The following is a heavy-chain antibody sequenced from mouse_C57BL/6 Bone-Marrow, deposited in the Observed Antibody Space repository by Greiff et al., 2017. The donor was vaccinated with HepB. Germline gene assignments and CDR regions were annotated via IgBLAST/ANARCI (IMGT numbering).Heavy chain of an antibody. CDR2: IYWDDDK. V-gene: IGHV8-12*01. Sequence: QVQLKESGPGILQSSQTLSLTCSFSGFSLSTSGMGVSWIRQPSGKGLEWLAHIYWDDDKRYNPSLKSRLTISKDTSRNQVFLKITSVDTADTATYYCARREEVLLRYFDVWGTGTTVTVSS. J-gene: IGHJ1*03. CDR3: ARREEVLLRYFDV. D-gene: IGHD1-1*01. CDR1: GFSLSTSGMG.